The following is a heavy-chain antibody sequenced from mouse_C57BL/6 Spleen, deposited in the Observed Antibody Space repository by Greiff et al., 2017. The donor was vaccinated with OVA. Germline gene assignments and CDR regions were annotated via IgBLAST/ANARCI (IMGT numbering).Heavy chain of an antibody. V-gene: IGHV1-62-2*01. CDR3: ARHEEAYYYGSSAWFAY. CDR1: GYTFTEYT. CDR2: FYPGSGSI. D-gene: IGHD1-1*01. Sequence: VKPGASVKLSCKASGYTFTEYTIHWVKQRSGQGLEWIGWFYPGSGSIKYNEKFKYKATLTADKSSSTVYIELSRLTSEDSAVYFCARHEEAYYYGSSAWFAYWGQGTLVTVSA. J-gene: IGHJ3*01.